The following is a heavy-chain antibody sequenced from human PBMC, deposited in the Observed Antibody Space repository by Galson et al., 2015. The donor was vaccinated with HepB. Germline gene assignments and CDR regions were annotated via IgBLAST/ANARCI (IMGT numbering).Heavy chain of an antibody. D-gene: IGHD2-15*01. Sequence: SLRLSCAASGFTFSSYAMHWVRQAPGKGLEYVSAISSNGGSTYYANSVKGRFTISRDNSKNTLYLQMGSLSAEDMAVYYCARGEYCSGGSCYYYYGMDVWGQGTTVTVS. J-gene: IGHJ6*02. CDR2: ISSNGGST. V-gene: IGHV3-64*01. CDR1: GFTFSSYA. CDR3: ARGEYCSGGSCYYYYGMDV.